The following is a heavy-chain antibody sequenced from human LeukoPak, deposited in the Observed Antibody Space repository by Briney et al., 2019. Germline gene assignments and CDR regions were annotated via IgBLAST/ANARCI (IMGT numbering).Heavy chain of an antibody. CDR1: GGSISSYY. CDR2: IYYSGST. J-gene: IGHJ4*02. D-gene: IGHD1-1*01. Sequence: SETLSLTCTVSGGSISSYYWSWIRQPPGKGLEWIGYIYYSGSTNYNPSLKSRVTISVDTSKNQFSLKLSSVTAADTAVYYCAGTTGTTGGFEFDYWGQGTLVTVSS. CDR3: AGTTGTTGGFEFDY. V-gene: IGHV4-59*01.